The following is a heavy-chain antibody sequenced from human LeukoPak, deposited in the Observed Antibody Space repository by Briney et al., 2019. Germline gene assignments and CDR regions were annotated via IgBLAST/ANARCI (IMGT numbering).Heavy chain of an antibody. D-gene: IGHD3-16*01. J-gene: IGHJ4*02. CDR3: ARGPDYDYVWGRYMFDY. V-gene: IGHV4-59*01. CDR2: IYYSGST. Sequence: PSETLSLTCTVSGGSISSYYWSWIRQPPGKGLEWIGYIYYSGSTNYNPSLKSRVTISVDTSKNQFSLKLSSVTAAGTAVYYCARGPDYDYVWGRYMFDYWGQGTLVTVSS. CDR1: GGSISSYY.